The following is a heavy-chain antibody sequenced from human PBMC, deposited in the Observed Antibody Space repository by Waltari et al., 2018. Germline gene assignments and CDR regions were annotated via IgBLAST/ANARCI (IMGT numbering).Heavy chain of an antibody. J-gene: IGHJ3*02. CDR2: INAGNGNT. V-gene: IGHV1-3*01. Sequence: QVQLVQSGAEVKKPGASVKVSCKASGYTLPSYAMHWVRQAPGQRLEWMGWINAGNGNTKYSQKFQGRVTITRDTSASTAYMELSSLRSEDTAVYYCAREQGGLGAFDIWGQGTMVTVSS. D-gene: IGHD5-12*01. CDR3: AREQGGLGAFDI. CDR1: GYTLPSYA.